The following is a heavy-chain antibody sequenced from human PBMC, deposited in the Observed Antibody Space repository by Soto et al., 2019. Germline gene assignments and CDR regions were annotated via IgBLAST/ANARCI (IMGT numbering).Heavy chain of an antibody. J-gene: IGHJ2*01. V-gene: IGHV3-74*01. CDR1: GFTFSSYW. D-gene: IGHD7-27*01. Sequence: EVQLVESGGGLVQPGGSLRLSCAASGFTFSSYWMHWVRQAPGKGLVWVSRINSDGSSTSYADSVKGRFTISRDNAKNTLYLQMNSLRAEDTAVYYCTRATNWENWYFDLWGRGTLVTVSS. CDR3: TRATNWENWYFDL. CDR2: INSDGSST.